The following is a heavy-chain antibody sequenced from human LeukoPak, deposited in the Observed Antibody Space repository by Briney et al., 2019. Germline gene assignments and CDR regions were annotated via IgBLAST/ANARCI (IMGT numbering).Heavy chain of an antibody. Sequence: GESLKISCKGSGYSFTSYWIGWVRQMPGKGLEWMGIIYLGDSDTRYSPSFQGQVTISADKSISTAYLQWSSLKASDTAMYYCARQTDYYDSSGYYSAFDIWGQGTMVTVSS. CDR1: GYSFTSYW. CDR3: ARQTDYYDSSGYYSAFDI. V-gene: IGHV5-51*01. D-gene: IGHD3-22*01. J-gene: IGHJ3*02. CDR2: IYLGDSDT.